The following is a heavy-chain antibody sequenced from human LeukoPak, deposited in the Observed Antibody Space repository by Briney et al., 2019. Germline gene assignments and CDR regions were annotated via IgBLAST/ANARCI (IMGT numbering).Heavy chain of an antibody. Sequence: PSETLSLTCTVSGGSISSSSYYWGWIRQPPGKGLEWIGSIYYSGSTYYNPSLKSRVTISVDTSKNQFSLKLSSVTAADTAVYYCARGNVLRYFDWSLGFDYWGQGTLVTVSS. J-gene: IGHJ4*02. CDR2: IYYSGST. D-gene: IGHD3-9*01. CDR1: GGSISSSSYY. CDR3: ARGNVLRYFDWSLGFDY. V-gene: IGHV4-39*01.